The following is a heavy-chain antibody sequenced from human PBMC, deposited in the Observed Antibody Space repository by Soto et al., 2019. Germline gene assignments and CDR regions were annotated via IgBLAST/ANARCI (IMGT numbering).Heavy chain of an antibody. CDR1: GFSLSNARMG. CDR2: IFSNDEK. CDR3: ARMTRTIFGVVIIGPFDY. D-gene: IGHD3-3*01. J-gene: IGHJ4*02. Sequence: SGPTLVNPTDTLTLTCTVSGFSLSNARMGVSWIRQPPGKALEWLAHIFSNDEKSYSTSLKSRLTISKDTSKSQVVLTMTNMDPVDTATYYCARMTRTIFGVVIIGPFDYWGQGTLVTVSS. V-gene: IGHV2-26*01.